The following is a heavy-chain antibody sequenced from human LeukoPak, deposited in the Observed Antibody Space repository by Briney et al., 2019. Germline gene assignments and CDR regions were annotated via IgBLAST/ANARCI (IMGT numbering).Heavy chain of an antibody. CDR3: ARSRLLLDY. Sequence: VASVKVSCKASGYTFITYYMHWVRQAPGQGLEWMGIINPSGGSTSYAQKFQGRATMTGDTSTSTVYMELSSLRSEDTAVHYCARSRLLLDYWGQGTLVTVSS. CDR1: GYTFITYY. D-gene: IGHD2-21*02. V-gene: IGHV1-46*01. CDR2: INPSGGST. J-gene: IGHJ4*02.